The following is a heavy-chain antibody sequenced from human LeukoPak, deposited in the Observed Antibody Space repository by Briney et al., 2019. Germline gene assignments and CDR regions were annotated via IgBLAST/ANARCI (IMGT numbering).Heavy chain of an antibody. V-gene: IGHV1-46*01. CDR3: ARVKSYYYDTSDKDAFDI. Sequence: ASVKVPCKASGYTFTTYSMDWVRQAPGQGLEWMGIINPRGGSTSYTQKFQGRVTMTRDTSTSTVYMELSSLRSGDTAVYYCARVKSYYYDTSDKDAFDIWGQGTMVTVSS. CDR1: GYTFTTYS. J-gene: IGHJ3*02. D-gene: IGHD3-22*01. CDR2: INPRGGST.